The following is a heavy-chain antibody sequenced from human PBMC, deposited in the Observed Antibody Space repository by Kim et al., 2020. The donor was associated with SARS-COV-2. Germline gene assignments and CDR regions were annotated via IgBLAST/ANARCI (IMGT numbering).Heavy chain of an antibody. J-gene: IGHJ5*02. CDR3: ARASRLYYGSGSYDP. CDR2: IYYSGST. D-gene: IGHD3-10*01. V-gene: IGHV4-59*13. CDR1: GGSISSYY. Sequence: SETLSLTCTVSGGSISSYYWSWIRQPPGKGLEWIGYIYYSGSTNYNPSLKSRVTISVDTSKNQFSLKLSSVTAADTAVYYCARASRLYYGSGSYDPWGQGTLVTVSS.